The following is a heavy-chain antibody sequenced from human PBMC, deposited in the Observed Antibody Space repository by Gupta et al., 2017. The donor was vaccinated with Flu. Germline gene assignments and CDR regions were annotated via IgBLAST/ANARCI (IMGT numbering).Heavy chain of an antibody. V-gene: IGHV3-33*01. D-gene: IGHD6-19*01. CDR3: ARREGSAWYEGIDY. CDR2: IWFDGKTT. Sequence: QVQLVESGGGVVPPGSSLRHSCAASGFSFRDYGIPWVRQAPGKGLEWVAVIWFDGKTTFYGDSVKGRFTITRDNSRNTVDLDMKSLRVEDTAVYFCARREGSAWYEGIDYWGQGTLLTVSS. J-gene: IGHJ4*02. CDR1: GFSFRDYG.